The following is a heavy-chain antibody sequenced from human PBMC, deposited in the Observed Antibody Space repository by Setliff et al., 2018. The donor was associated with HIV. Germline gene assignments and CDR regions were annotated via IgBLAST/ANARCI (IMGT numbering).Heavy chain of an antibody. J-gene: IGHJ6*03. CDR1: GGSISSNHYF. D-gene: IGHD6-13*01. Sequence: PSETLSLTCTVSGGSISSNHYFWGWIRQPPGKGLEWIATMYYTGSTFYNPSLKSRLTMSVDTSKNQFSLRLHSVTAADTAVYNCARREGTAAAGTYYMDVWGKGTTVTVSS. CDR2: MYYTGST. V-gene: IGHV4-39*01. CDR3: ARREGTAAAGTYYMDV.